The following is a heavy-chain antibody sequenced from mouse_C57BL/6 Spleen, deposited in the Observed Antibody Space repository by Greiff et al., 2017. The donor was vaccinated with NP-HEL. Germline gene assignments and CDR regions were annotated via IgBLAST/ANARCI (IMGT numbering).Heavy chain of an antibody. CDR1: GYTFTSYW. V-gene: IGHV1-64*01. D-gene: IGHD2-5*01. J-gene: IGHJ3*01. Sequence: QVQLQQPGAELVKPGASVKLSCKASGYTFTSYWMHWVKQRPGQGLEWIGMIHPNSGSTNYNEKFKSKATLTVDKSSSTAYMQLSSLTSEDSSVYYCARYSNSAWFAYWGQGTLVTVSA. CDR2: IHPNSGST. CDR3: ARYSNSAWFAY.